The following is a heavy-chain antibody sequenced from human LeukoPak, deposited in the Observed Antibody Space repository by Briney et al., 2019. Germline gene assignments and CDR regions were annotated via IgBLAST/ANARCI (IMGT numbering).Heavy chain of an antibody. CDR1: GYSFTSFG. CDR3: ARDGELTVTSWWFHP. V-gene: IGHV1-18*01. CDR2: ISAYNGDT. D-gene: IGHD4-11*01. J-gene: IGHJ5*02. Sequence: ASVTDTFKASGYSFTSFGISWVRQALGQGLEWMGWISAYNGDTNYDQKLQARVTMTTDKSTSTAYMELRSLRSDDTAVYYCARDGELTVTSWWFHPLREGSMVTVSS.